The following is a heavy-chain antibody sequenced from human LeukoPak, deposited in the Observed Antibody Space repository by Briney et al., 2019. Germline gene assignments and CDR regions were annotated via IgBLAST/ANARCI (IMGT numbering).Heavy chain of an antibody. CDR3: VSRSRFSSSSPFDY. Sequence: TGESLKLSWGASGFTFSDSAMHWVRQASGKGLEWVGRIRNKANNYATTYAASVKGRFTISRDDSKNTAYLQMSSLKPEDTAVYYCVSRSRFSSSSPFDYWGQGTLVTVSS. CDR2: IRNKANNYAT. CDR1: GFTFSDSA. D-gene: IGHD6-6*01. J-gene: IGHJ4*02. V-gene: IGHV3-73*01.